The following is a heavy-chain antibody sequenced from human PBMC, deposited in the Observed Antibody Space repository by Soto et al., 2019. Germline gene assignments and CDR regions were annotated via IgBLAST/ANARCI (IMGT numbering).Heavy chain of an antibody. D-gene: IGHD2-15*01. CDR3: VKQAHGLDGVAFDY. J-gene: IGHJ4*02. V-gene: IGHV3-64D*06. Sequence: GGSLRLSCSASGFIFSESTIYWVRQVPGKGLEAISAVSSSGRSTYYADSVKDRFTISRDNSKNTLFLQMGSLRPEDTAIYYCVKQAHGLDGVAFDYWGQGTQVTVSS. CDR2: VSSSGRST. CDR1: GFIFSEST.